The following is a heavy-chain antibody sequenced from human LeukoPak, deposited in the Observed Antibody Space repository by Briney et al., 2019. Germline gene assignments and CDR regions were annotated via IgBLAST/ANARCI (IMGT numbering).Heavy chain of an antibody. J-gene: IGHJ6*03. CDR1: GYTFTSYG. CDR2: INPNSGVT. Sequence: ASVKVSCKASGYTFTSYGISWVRQAPGQGLEWMGWINPNSGVTDFAQKFQGRVTMTRDTSTDTAYMELSSLRSEDTAVYYCATTRDPYSGYDYFYYYMDVWGKGTTVTVSS. D-gene: IGHD5-12*01. V-gene: IGHV1-8*02. CDR3: ATTRDPYSGYDYFYYYMDV.